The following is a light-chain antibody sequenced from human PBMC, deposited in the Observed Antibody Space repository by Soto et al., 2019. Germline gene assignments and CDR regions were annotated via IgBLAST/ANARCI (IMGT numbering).Light chain of an antibody. Sequence: DIQMTQSPSSLSASVGDRVTLTCRASQAISNDLAWYQQKPGKAPKLLIYTASTLQSGVPSRFSGSGSGTDFTLTIYSLQPEDAATYYWQEYNSAPLTFGGGTKVEIK. CDR2: TAS. J-gene: IGKJ4*01. CDR3: QEYNSAPLT. CDR1: QAISND. V-gene: IGKV1-27*01.